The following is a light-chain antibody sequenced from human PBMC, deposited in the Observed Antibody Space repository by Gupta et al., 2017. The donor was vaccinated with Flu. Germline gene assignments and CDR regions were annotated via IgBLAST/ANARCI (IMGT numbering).Light chain of an antibody. V-gene: IGKV1-5*03. CDR1: QSISDW. CDR2: KAS. J-gene: IGKJ1*01. Sequence: PSTLSASVGDRVTSTCRASQSISDWLDWYQQKPGKTPKLLIYKASTLHSGVPSRFGGSGSGTEFNLTISSLQPDDFASYYCQQYYSYTRTFGQGTKVQIK. CDR3: QQYYSYTRT.